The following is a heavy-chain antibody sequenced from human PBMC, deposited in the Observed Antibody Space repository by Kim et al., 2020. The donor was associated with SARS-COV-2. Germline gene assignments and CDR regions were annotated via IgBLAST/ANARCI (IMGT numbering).Heavy chain of an antibody. CDR2: IKSKTDGGTT. D-gene: IGHD3-10*01. J-gene: IGHJ4*02. CDR1: GFTFSNAW. V-gene: IGHV3-15*01. CDR3: TSRAFTMVRGVTIDY. Sequence: GGSLRLSCAASGFTFSNAWMSWVRQAPGKGLEWVGRIKSKTDGGTTDYAAPVKGRFTISRDDSKNTLYLQMNSLKTEDTAVYYCTSRAFTMVRGVTIDYWGQGTLVTVSS.